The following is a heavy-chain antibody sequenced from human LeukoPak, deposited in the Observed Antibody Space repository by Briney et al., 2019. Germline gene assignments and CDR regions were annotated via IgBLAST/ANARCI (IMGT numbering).Heavy chain of an antibody. CDR1: GFTFSSYA. V-gene: IGHV3-23*01. CDR2: ISNSGDTP. CDR3: ARFPCDGYSFPWCYFDY. D-gene: IGHD5-24*01. J-gene: IGHJ4*02. Sequence: AGSLRLSCAASGFTFSSYAMSWVRQAPGKGLEWVSAISNSGDTPYYADSVKGRFTISRDNSKNTLYLQMNSLRAEDTAVYYCARFPCDGYSFPWCYFDYWGQGTLVTVSS.